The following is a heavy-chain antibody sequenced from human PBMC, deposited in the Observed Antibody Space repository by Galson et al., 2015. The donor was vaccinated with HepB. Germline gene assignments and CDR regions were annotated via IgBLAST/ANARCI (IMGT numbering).Heavy chain of an antibody. J-gene: IGHJ4*02. V-gene: IGHV3-23*01. CDR2: INGNGGST. D-gene: IGHD6-25*01. CDR1: GFTFSGYA. Sequence: SLRLSCAASGFTFSGYAMSWVRQAPGQGLEWISTINGNGGSTYYAHYAKGRFAISRDTSKNTLYLQMNSLRAEDTAVYYCATGQRLGYWGQGTLVTVSS. CDR3: ATGQRLGY.